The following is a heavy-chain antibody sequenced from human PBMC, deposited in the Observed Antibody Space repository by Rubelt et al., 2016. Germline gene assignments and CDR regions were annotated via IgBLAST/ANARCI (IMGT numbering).Heavy chain of an antibody. CDR1: GGSISSGGYY. CDR2: IYYSGST. CDR3: ARYYDILIGDDNSAHDYYYYYGMDV. D-gene: IGHD3-9*01. Sequence: QVQLQESGPGLVKPSQTLSLTCTVSGGSISSGGYYWSWIRQHPGKGLEWIGYIYYSGSTYYNPSLKSRVTISVDTSKNQFSLKLSSVTAADTAVYYCARYYDILIGDDNSAHDYYYYYGMDVWGQGTTVTVSS. V-gene: IGHV4-31*03. J-gene: IGHJ6*02.